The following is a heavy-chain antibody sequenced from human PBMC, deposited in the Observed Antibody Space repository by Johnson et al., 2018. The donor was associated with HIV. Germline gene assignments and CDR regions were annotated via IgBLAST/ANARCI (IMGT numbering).Heavy chain of an antibody. Sequence: QVQLVESGGGVVQPGRSLRLSCAASGFTFSSYAMHWVRQAPGTGLEWVAVISYDGNNKYYADSVKGRFTISRDNPKNSLYLQMNSLSAEETAVYYCAREMAWEDALDVWGQGTMVTVSS. CDR3: AREMAWEDALDV. V-gene: IGHV3-30*04. CDR2: ISYDGNNK. D-gene: IGHD5-24*01. CDR1: GFTFSSYA. J-gene: IGHJ3*01.